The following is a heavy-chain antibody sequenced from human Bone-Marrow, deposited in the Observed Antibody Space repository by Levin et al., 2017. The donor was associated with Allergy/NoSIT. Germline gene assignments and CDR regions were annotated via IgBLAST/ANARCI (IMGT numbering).Heavy chain of an antibody. Sequence: GGSLRLSCAASGFTFSTYWMHWVRQAPGKGLVWVSRIQSNGKTNYADSVKVRFTISRDNAKNTLYLQMNSLTVEDTAVYYCARDRFYSDSGSNFSWFDPWGQGTLVTVSS. CDR2: IQSNGKT. J-gene: IGHJ5*02. CDR1: GFTFSTYW. V-gene: IGHV3-74*01. CDR3: ARDRFYSDSGSNFSWFDP. D-gene: IGHD3-10*01.